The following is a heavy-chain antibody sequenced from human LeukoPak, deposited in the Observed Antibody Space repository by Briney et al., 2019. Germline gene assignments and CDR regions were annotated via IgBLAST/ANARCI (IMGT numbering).Heavy chain of an antibody. Sequence: SGGSLRLSCAASGFSFSSYGMHWVRQAPGKGLEWVAVIWYDGSNKYYADSVKGRFTISRDNSKNTLYLQMNSLRAEDTAVYYCARDVWAYGGIDYWGQGTLVTVSS. CDR1: GFSFSSYG. J-gene: IGHJ4*02. V-gene: IGHV3-33*01. CDR3: ARDVWAYGGIDY. CDR2: IWYDGSNK. D-gene: IGHD4-17*01.